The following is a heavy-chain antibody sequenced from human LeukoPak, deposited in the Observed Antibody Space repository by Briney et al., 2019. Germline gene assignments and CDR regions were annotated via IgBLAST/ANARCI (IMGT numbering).Heavy chain of an antibody. J-gene: IGHJ6*03. CDR1: GYTFTSYG. Sequence: GSVKVSCKASGYTFTSYGFSWVRQAPGQGLEWMGWISAYNGNTDYPQNLQGRVTLTTDTSTSTSYMELRSLRSDDTAVYYCARDAYTTVTAMDVWGKGTTVIVSS. CDR2: ISAYNGNT. CDR3: ARDAYTTVTAMDV. V-gene: IGHV1-18*01. D-gene: IGHD4-17*01.